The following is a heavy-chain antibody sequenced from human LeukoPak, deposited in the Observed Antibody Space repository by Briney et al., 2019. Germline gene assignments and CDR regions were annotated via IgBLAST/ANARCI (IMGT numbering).Heavy chain of an antibody. V-gene: IGHV4-39*01. J-gene: IGHJ4*02. CDR3: ARYFQNNICVRKICSSTSRPGYFDY. CDR2: IYYSGST. Sequence: SETLSLTCTVSGGSISSSSYYWGWIRQPPGKGLEWIGSIYYSGSTYYNPSLKSRVTISVDTSKNQFSLKLSSVTAADTAVYYCARYFQNNICVRKICSSTSRPGYFDYWGQGTLVTVSS. D-gene: IGHD2-2*01. CDR1: GGSISSSSYY.